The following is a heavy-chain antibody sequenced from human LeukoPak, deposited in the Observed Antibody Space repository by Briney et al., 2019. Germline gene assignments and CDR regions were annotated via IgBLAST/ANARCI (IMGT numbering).Heavy chain of an antibody. D-gene: IGHD3-10*01. V-gene: IGHV1-46*01. CDR1: GNTFTKYY. CDR3: AREESGGSFDS. CDR2: VTPSGGDT. Sequence: ASVKVSCKASGNTFTKYYLHWVRQAPGQGLEWIGAVTPSGGDTSYAQKFQGRVTMTRDTSTSTVYMELSSLTSDDTAIYYCAREESGGSFDSWGQGTLVTVSS. J-gene: IGHJ4*02.